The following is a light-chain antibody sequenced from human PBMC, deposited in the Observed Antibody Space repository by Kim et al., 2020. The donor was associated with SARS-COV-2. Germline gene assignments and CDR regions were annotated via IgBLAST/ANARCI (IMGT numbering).Light chain of an antibody. V-gene: IGLV1-40*01. Sequence: QRVTISSTGRRPNIGAGYDVHWYQQLPGTAPKLLIYGNSNRPSGVPDRFSGSKSGTSASLAITGLQAEDEADYYCQSYDSSLSGVVFGGGTQLTVL. CDR1: RPNIGAGYD. CDR2: GNS. J-gene: IGLJ2*01. CDR3: QSYDSSLSGVV.